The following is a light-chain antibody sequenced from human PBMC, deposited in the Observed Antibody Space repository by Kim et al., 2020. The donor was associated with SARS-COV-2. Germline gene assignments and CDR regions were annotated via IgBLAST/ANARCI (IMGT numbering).Light chain of an antibody. CDR3: QVWDSSTRV. V-gene: IGLV3-9*01. J-gene: IGLJ3*02. CDR1: NIGSKN. CDR2: RDS. Sequence: SEALAQTARITCGENNIGSKNVHWYQQKPGQAPVLVIYRDSNRPSGIPERFSGSNSGNTATLTSSRAQAGDEADYYCQVWDSSTRVFGGGTQLTVL.